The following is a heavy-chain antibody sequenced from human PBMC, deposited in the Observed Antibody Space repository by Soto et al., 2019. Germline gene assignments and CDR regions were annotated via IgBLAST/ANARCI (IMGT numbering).Heavy chain of an antibody. V-gene: IGHV3-13*01. CDR1: GFTFSGYD. D-gene: IGHD5-12*01. CDR2: IGTAGDT. J-gene: IGHJ6*02. CDR3: ARARDGYNYRTYYYYGMDV. Sequence: GGSLRLSCAASGFTFSGYDWHWVRQATGKGLDWVSAIGTAGDTYYPGSVKGRFTISRENAKNSLYLQMNSLRAEDTAVYYCARARDGYNYRTYYYYGMDVWGQGTTVTVSS.